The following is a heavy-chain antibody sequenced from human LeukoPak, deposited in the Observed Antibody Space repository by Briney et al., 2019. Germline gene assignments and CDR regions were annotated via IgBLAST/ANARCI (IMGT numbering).Heavy chain of an antibody. Sequence: GGSLRLSCAASGFTFSGSAMHWVRQASGKGLEWVCRIRSKANSYATAYAASVKGRITISRDDSKNTAYLQMNSLKTEDPGVYYCTVTYYYDSSGYYRTDYWGQGNLVTVSS. D-gene: IGHD3-22*01. CDR2: IRSKANSYAT. V-gene: IGHV3-73*01. CDR3: TVTYYYDSSGYYRTDY. J-gene: IGHJ4*02. CDR1: GFTFSGSA.